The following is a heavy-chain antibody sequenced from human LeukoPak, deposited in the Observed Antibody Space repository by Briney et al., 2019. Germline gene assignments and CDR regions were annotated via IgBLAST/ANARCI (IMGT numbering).Heavy chain of an antibody. V-gene: IGHV3-13*01. Sequence: GGSLRLSCAASGFTLSTYDMHWVRQPTGESLEWVSIFYRAGDTYYPNSVKGRFTISRDNAKNTVYLQMNSLRVEDTAVYYCARVYETNGYLYWGQGSLVTVSS. CDR1: GFTLSTYD. J-gene: IGHJ4*02. CDR2: FYRAGDT. D-gene: IGHD3-22*01. CDR3: ARVYETNGYLY.